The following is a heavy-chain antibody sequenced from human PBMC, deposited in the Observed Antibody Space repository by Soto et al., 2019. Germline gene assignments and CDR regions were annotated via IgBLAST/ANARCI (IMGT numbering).Heavy chain of an antibody. V-gene: IGHV3-33*01. CDR2: IWYDGSNK. CDR1: GFTFSSYG. D-gene: IGHD4-4*01. Sequence: QVQLVESGGGVVQPGRSLRLSCAASGFTFSSYGMHWVRQAPGKGLEWVAVIWYDGSNKYYADSVKGRFTISRDNSKNTLYLQMNSLRAEDTAVYYCARAGPYSNHDFDYWGQGTLVTVSS. J-gene: IGHJ4*02. CDR3: ARAGPYSNHDFDY.